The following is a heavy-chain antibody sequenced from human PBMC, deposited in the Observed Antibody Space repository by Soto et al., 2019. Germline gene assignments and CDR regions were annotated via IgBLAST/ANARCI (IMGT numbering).Heavy chain of an antibody. J-gene: IGHJ6*02. CDR2: INPSGGST. Sequence: ASVKVSCKASGYTFTSYYMHWVRQAPGQGLEWMGIINPSGGSTSYAQKFQGRVTMTRDTTTSTVYMELSSLRSEDTAVYYCAREFFSPLDQLDYYYYGMDVWGQGTTVTVSS. CDR3: AREFFSPLDQLDYYYYGMDV. V-gene: IGHV1-46*01. CDR1: GYTFTSYY. D-gene: IGHD2-2*01.